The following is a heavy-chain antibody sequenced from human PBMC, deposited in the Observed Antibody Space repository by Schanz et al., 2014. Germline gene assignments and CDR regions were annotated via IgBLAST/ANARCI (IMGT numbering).Heavy chain of an antibody. CDR2: IKQDGSER. Sequence: EVQLLESGGGLVQPGGSLRLSCEASGFTFSSFAMSWVRQAPGKGLEWVANIKQDGSERYYVDSVKGRFTISRDNAKNSLYLQMNSLRAEDTAVYYCTRDRGALINHNDALDLWGQGTMVSVSS. CDR1: GFTFSSFA. D-gene: IGHD3-16*01. CDR3: TRDRGALINHNDALDL. J-gene: IGHJ3*01. V-gene: IGHV3-7*01.